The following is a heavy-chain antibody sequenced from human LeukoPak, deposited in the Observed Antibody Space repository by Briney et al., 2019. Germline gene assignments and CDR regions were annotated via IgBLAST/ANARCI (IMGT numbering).Heavy chain of an antibody. CDR2: ISSSSSYI. J-gene: IGHJ6*03. V-gene: IGHV3-21*01. D-gene: IGHD1-1*01. CDR1: GFTFSSYS. Sequence: GGSLRLSCAASGFTFSSYSMNWVRQVPGKGLEWVSSISSSSSYIYYADSVKGRFTISRDNAKNSLYLQMNSLRAEDTAVYYYARGGPQTGTTWYMDVWGKGTTVTVSS. CDR3: ARGGPQTGTTWYMDV.